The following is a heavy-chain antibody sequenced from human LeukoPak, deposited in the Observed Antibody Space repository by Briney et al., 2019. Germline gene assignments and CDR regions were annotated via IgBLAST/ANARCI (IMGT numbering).Heavy chain of an antibody. D-gene: IGHD3-22*01. CDR1: GYTFTGYY. V-gene: IGHV1-8*02. CDR3: ARANSYYYDSSGYYASSGYDY. J-gene: IGHJ4*02. Sequence: ASVKVSCKASGYTFTGYYMHWVRQAPGQGLEWMGWMNPNSGNTGYAQKFQGRVTMTRNTSISTAYMELSSLRSEDTAVYYCARANSYYYDSSGYYASSGYDYWGQGTLVTVSS. CDR2: MNPNSGNT.